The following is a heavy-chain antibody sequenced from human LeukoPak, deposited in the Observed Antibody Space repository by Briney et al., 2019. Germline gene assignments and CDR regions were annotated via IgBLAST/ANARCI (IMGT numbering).Heavy chain of an antibody. V-gene: IGHV4-59*04. Sequence: GSLRLSCAGSGFTFSSYAMSWIRQPPGKGLEWIGNIYYTGNTYYNASLQSRVTISIDTSKNQFSLRLNSVTAADTAMYYCVKSGGYGLIDYWGQGTLVTVSS. CDR3: VKSGGYGLIDY. D-gene: IGHD1-26*01. CDR1: GFTFSSYA. CDR2: IYYTGNT. J-gene: IGHJ4*02.